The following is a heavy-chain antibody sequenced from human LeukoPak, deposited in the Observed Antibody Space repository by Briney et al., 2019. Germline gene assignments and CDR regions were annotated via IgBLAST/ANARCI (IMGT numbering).Heavy chain of an antibody. Sequence: SVKVSCKASGGTFSSYAISWVRQAPGRGLEWMGGIIPIFGTANYAQKFQGRVTITADESTSTAYMELSSLRSEDTAVYYCARDRGRGYGPPIGCSGGSCYPYDWFDPWGQGTLVTVSS. CDR1: GGTFSSYA. CDR3: ARDRGRGYGPPIGCSGGSCYPYDWFDP. J-gene: IGHJ5*02. D-gene: IGHD2-15*01. CDR2: IIPIFGTA. V-gene: IGHV1-69*13.